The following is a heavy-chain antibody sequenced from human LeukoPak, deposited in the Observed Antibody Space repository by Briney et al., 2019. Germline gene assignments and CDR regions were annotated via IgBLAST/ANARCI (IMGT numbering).Heavy chain of an antibody. D-gene: IGHD6-19*01. V-gene: IGHV3-23*01. CDR1: GFTFSSYA. Sequence: GGSLRLSCAASGFTFSSYAMNWVRQAPGKGLEWVSGISGSGATTYYADSVRGRFTISRDNSKNTVYLQMNSLRDEDTAVYYCAKRGIAVAGFDYWGQGTLVTVSS. CDR2: ISGSGATT. J-gene: IGHJ4*02. CDR3: AKRGIAVAGFDY.